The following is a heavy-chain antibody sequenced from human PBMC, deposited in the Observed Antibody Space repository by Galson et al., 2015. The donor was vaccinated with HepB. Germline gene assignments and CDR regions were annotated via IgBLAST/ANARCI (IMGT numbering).Heavy chain of an antibody. CDR3: ARDTGFLGSNVDTAMVTSAFDP. J-gene: IGHJ5*02. Sequence: SLRLSCAASGFTFSSYGMHWVRQAPGKGLEWVAVIWYDGSNKYYADSVKGRFTISRDNSKNTLYLQMNSLRAEDTAVYYCARDTGFLGSNVDTAMVTSAFDPWGQGTLVTVSS. D-gene: IGHD5-18*01. V-gene: IGHV3-33*01. CDR2: IWYDGSNK. CDR1: GFTFSSYG.